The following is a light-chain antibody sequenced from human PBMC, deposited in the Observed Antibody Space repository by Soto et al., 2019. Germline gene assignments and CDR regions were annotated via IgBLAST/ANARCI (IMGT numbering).Light chain of an antibody. CDR2: DAS. Sequence: DIVLTQSPGPLSLSPGERATLSCMSSQSLSSSQLAWYQQKPGQAPRLIIHDASSRATGISDRFTGSGSGTDFTLTITTLEPEDVAVYYCQQYGSSPRTFGLGTKVDIK. CDR1: QSLSSSQ. J-gene: IGKJ1*01. V-gene: IGKV3-20*01. CDR3: QQYGSSPRT.